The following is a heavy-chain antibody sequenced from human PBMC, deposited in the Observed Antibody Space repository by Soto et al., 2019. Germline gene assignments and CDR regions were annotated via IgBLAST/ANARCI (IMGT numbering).Heavy chain of an antibody. J-gene: IGHJ6*02. V-gene: IGHV3-23*01. Sequence: GGSLRLSCAASGFTFRNYAMSWVRQTPEKGLEWVSAINGGGGSTYYADSVKGRFTISRDNSKNTLYLQMNSLRAEDTAVYYCATLIQSGYSYYYYGMAVWGQGTSVTVSS. D-gene: IGHD3-22*01. CDR3: ATLIQSGYSYYYYGMAV. CDR2: INGGGGST. CDR1: GFTFRNYA.